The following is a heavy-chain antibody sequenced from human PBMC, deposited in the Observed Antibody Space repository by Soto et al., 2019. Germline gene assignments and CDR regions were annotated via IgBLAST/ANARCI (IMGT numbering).Heavy chain of an antibody. J-gene: IGHJ3*02. CDR3: AKDKYSYVYERLGAFDI. CDR1: GFTFSSFE. D-gene: IGHD5-18*01. CDR2: INPSGRTI. V-gene: IGHV3-48*03. Sequence: PGGSLRLSCVASGFTFSSFEMNWIRQAPGKGPERIAVINPSGRTISYADSVKGRFTISRDNSKNSLYLQMNSLRTEDTALYYCAKDKYSYVYERLGAFDIWGQGTMVTVSS.